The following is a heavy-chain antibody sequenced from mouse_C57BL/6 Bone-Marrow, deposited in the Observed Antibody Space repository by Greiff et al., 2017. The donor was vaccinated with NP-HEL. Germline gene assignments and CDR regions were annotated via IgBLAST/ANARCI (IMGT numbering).Heavy chain of an antibody. CDR3: ARPLYYSNYLWFAY. D-gene: IGHD2-5*01. V-gene: IGHV5-2*01. Sequence: EVKLMESGGGLVQPGESLKLSCESNEYEFPSHDMSWVRKTPEKRLELVAAINSDGGSTYYPDTMERRFIISRDNTKKTLYLQMSSLRSEDTALYYCARPLYYSNYLWFAYWGQGTLVTVSA. CDR2: INSDGGST. CDR1: EYEFPSHD. J-gene: IGHJ3*01.